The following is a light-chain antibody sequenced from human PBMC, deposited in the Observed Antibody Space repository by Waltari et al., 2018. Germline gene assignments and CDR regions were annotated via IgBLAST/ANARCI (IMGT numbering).Light chain of an antibody. CDR3: SSFTRTNSWV. CDR1: SSDGGGNNY. V-gene: IGLV2-14*03. J-gene: IGLJ3*02. CDR2: DVN. Sequence: HSALAQPAPVSGSPGQSITISCTGTSSDGGGNNYVSWYQQHPGKAPRLMIYDVNNRPSGVSNRFSGSKSGNTASLTISGLQAEDEADYYCSSFTRTNSWVFGGGTKLTVL.